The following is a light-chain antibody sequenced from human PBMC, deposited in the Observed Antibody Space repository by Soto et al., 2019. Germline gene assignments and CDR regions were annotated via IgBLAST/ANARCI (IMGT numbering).Light chain of an antibody. CDR2: GAS. CDR1: QSVDNN. V-gene: IGKV3-20*01. J-gene: IGKJ5*01. Sequence: EIVMTQSPVTLSASPGESATLSCRASQSVDNNVAWYQQKPGQAPRLLIYGASSRATGIPDRFSGSGSGTDFTLTISRLEPEDFAVYYCQQYGSSPRTFGQGTRLEI. CDR3: QQYGSSPRT.